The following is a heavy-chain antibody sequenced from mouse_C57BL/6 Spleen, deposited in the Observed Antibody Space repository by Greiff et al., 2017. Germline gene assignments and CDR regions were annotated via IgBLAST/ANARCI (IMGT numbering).Heavy chain of an antibody. CDR1: GYTFTSYW. CDR3: ARSLGGSSSYFDY. V-gene: IGHV1-50*01. CDR2: IDPSDSYT. J-gene: IGHJ2*01. Sequence: QVQLQQPGAELVKPGASVKLSCKASGYTFTSYWMQWVKQRPGQGLEWIGEIDPSDSYTNYNQKFKGKATLTVDTSSSTAYMQLSSLTSEDSAVYYCARSLGGSSSYFDYWSQGTTLTVSS. D-gene: IGHD1-1*01.